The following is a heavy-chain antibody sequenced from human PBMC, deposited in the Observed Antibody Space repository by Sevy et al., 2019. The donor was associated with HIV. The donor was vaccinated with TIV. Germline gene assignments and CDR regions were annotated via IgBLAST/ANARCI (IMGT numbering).Heavy chain of an antibody. J-gene: IGHJ6*01. CDR3: ARVDAGIMITFGGVKAINYGMDF. V-gene: IGHV1-2*06. CDR2: INPNSAGT. CDR1: GYTFTGYY. Sequence: ASVKVSCKASGYTFTGYYMHWVRQAPGQGLEWMGRINPNSAGTNYAQKFQGRVTMTRDTSISTAYMELSRLRSDDTAVYYCARVDAGIMITFGGVKAINYGMDFWGQGTTVTVSS. D-gene: IGHD3-16*01.